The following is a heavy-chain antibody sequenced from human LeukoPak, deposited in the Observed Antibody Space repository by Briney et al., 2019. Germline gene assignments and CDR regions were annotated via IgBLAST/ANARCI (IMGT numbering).Heavy chain of an antibody. V-gene: IGHV3-23*01. CDR1: GLTISNYV. CDR3: AKNNDYGGSYWYFDL. CDR2: IGGRGTKT. J-gene: IGHJ2*01. D-gene: IGHD4-23*01. Sequence: GGSLRPSCAVSGLTISNYVFSWVRQAPGKGLEWVSSIGGRGTKTNYADSVKGRFTISRDNFKNMLYLQMNSLRDEDTAVYYCAKNNDYGGSYWYFDLWGRGTLVTVSS.